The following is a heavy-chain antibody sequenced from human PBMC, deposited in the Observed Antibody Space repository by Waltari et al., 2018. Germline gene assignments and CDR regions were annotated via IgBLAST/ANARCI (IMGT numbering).Heavy chain of an antibody. CDR2: INPNSGGT. Sequence: QVQLVQSGAEVKKPGASVKVSCKASGYTFTGYYMHWVRQAPGQGLEWRGRINPNSGGTNYAQKFQGRVTMTRDTSNSTAYMELSRLRADDTAVYYCATKRDYGDFPDYWGQGTLVTVSS. V-gene: IGHV1-2*02. CDR1: GYTFTGYY. J-gene: IGHJ4*02. D-gene: IGHD4-17*01. CDR3: ATKRDYGDFPDY.